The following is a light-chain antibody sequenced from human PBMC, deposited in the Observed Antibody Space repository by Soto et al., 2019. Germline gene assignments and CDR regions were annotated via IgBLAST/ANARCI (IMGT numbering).Light chain of an antibody. Sequence: DIQMTQSPSSLSASVGDRVTITCRASQSISSYLNWYQQKPGKAPEPLIYAASTLQSGVPSRFSGSGSGTDFTLTISCLQSEDFATYYCQQYYSFPPSFGQGTKVDIK. CDR3: QQYYSFPPS. CDR2: AAS. J-gene: IGKJ1*01. V-gene: IGKV1-39*01. CDR1: QSISSY.